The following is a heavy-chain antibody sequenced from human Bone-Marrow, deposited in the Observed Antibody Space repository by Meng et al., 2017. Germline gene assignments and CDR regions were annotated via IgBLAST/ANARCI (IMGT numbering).Heavy chain of an antibody. CDR1: GVSISSSNW. Sequence: SETLSLTCAVSGVSISSSNWWSWVRQPPGKGREWIGEIYHSGSTNYNPSLKSLVTISVDKSKNQFSLKLSSVTAADTAVYYCARLRRAIAAVDYWGQGTLVTVSS. CDR3: ARLRRAIAAVDY. J-gene: IGHJ4*02. CDR2: IYHSGST. V-gene: IGHV4-4*02. D-gene: IGHD6-13*01.